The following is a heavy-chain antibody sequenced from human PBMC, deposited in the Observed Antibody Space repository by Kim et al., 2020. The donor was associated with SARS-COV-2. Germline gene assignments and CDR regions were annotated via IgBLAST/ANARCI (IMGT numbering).Heavy chain of an antibody. CDR1: GGSVSSGSYY. CDR2: IYYSGST. V-gene: IGHV4-61*01. Sequence: SETLSLTCTVSGGSVSSGSYYWSWIRQPPGKGLEWIGYIYYSGSTNYNPSLKSRVTISVDTSKNQFSLKLSSVTAADTAVYYCARETLPLWFGELLIKYYYYGMDVWGQGTTVTVSS. J-gene: IGHJ6*02. D-gene: IGHD3-10*01. CDR3: ARETLPLWFGELLIKYYYYGMDV.